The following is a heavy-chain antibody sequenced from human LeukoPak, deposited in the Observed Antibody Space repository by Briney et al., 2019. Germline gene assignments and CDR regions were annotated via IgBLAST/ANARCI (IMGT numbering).Heavy chain of an antibody. V-gene: IGHV3-30-3*01. CDR2: ISYDGSSK. Sequence: GRSLRLSCAASGFTFSSYAMHWVRQAPGKGLEWVAVISYDGSSKYYADSVKGRFTISRDNSKNTLYLQMNSLRAEDTAVYYCASGLFGVVVAATFDMYWGQGTLVTVSS. D-gene: IGHD2-15*01. J-gene: IGHJ4*02. CDR3: ASGLFGVVVAATFDMY. CDR1: GFTFSSYA.